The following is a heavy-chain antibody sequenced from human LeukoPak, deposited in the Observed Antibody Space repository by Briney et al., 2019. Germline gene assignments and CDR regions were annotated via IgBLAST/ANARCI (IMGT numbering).Heavy chain of an antibody. D-gene: IGHD3-9*01. Sequence: PGGSLRLSCAASGFTFSSYSMNWVHQAPGKGLEWVSSISSSSSYIYYADSVKGRFTISRDNAKNSLYLQMNSLRAEDTAVYYCARDCRRYFDWPPCDAFDIWGQGTMVTVSS. CDR1: GFTFSSYS. CDR2: ISSSSSYI. J-gene: IGHJ3*02. CDR3: ARDCRRYFDWPPCDAFDI. V-gene: IGHV3-21*01.